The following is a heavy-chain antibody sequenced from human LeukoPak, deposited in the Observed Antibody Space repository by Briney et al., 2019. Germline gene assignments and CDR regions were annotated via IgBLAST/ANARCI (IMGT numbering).Heavy chain of an antibody. D-gene: IGHD6-19*01. CDR1: GFTFSTYA. V-gene: IGHV3-23*01. Sequence: TGGSLRLSCAASGFTFSTYAMTWVRQAPGKGLEWVSGINSNGDEIYYADSVRGRFTISRDNSKNTLPLQMNSLRAEDTAVYYCARVYRAVAGSGYYFDYWGQGTLVTVSS. J-gene: IGHJ4*02. CDR2: INSNGDEI. CDR3: ARVYRAVAGSGYYFDY.